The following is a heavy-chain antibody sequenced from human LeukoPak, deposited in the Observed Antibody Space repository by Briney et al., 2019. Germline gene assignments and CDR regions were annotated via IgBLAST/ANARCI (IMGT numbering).Heavy chain of an antibody. Sequence: SETLSLTCTVSGGSISSYYWSWIRQPPGKGLEWVGYIYYSGSTNYNPSLKSRVTISVDTSKNQFSLKLSSVTAADTAVYYCARDGSRTTYDLWGRGTLVTVSS. J-gene: IGHJ2*01. V-gene: IGHV4-59*01. D-gene: IGHD6-13*01. CDR2: IYYSGST. CDR1: GGSISSYY. CDR3: ARDGSRTTYDL.